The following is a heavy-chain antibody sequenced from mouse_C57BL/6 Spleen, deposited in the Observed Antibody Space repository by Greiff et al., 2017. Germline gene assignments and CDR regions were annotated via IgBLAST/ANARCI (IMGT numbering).Heavy chain of an antibody. CDR2: ISSGGDYI. Sequence: DVHLVESGEGLVKPGGSLKLSCAASGFTFSSYAMSWVRQTPEKRLEWVAYISSGGDYIYYADTVKGRFTISRDNARNTLYLQMSSLKSEDTAMYYCTREGGYYGNPYYAMDYWGQGTSVTVSS. CDR3: TREGGYYGNPYYAMDY. V-gene: IGHV5-9-1*02. J-gene: IGHJ4*01. D-gene: IGHD2-1*01. CDR1: GFTFSSYA.